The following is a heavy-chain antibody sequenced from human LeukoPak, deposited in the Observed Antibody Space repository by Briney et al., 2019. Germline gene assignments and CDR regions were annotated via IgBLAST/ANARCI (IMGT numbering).Heavy chain of an antibody. D-gene: IGHD3-9*01. CDR3: VSHSDSLTSYCFDY. Sequence: RGSLRLSCAASGFTVSNNYMSWVRQAPGKGLEWVSIIYSGGDTYYADSVKGRFTISRDNSKNTMSLQMNSLRADDTAVYYCVSHSDSLTSYCFDYWGQGTLVTVSS. CDR2: IYSGGDT. V-gene: IGHV3-53*01. CDR1: GFTVSNNY. J-gene: IGHJ4*02.